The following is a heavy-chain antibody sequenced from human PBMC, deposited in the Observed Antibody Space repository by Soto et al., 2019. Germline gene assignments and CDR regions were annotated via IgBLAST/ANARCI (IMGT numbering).Heavy chain of an antibody. Sequence: QVQLQEAGPGLVKPSGTLSLTCVVSGGSISQSNWWSWVRQPPGQGLEWIGEIYHSGTTNYNPSLKSRVTISVYKSTNQYSLKVSAVTAADTAVYYCARDLYSSGYHWFDTWGQGTLVTVSS. V-gene: IGHV4-4*02. CDR2: IYHSGTT. CDR3: ARDLYSSGYHWFDT. CDR1: GGSISQSNW. J-gene: IGHJ5*02. D-gene: IGHD6-19*01.